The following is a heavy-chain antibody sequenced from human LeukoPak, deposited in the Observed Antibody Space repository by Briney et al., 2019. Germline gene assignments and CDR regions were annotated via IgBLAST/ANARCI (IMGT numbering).Heavy chain of an antibody. J-gene: IGHJ4*02. Sequence: PGGSLRLSCAASGFTFDDYAMHWVRQAPGKGLEWVSGISGNSGSIVYADSVKGRFTISRGNAKNSLYLQMNSLRAEDTALYYCAKGYGGYWGQGTLVTVSS. D-gene: IGHD3-10*01. V-gene: IGHV3-9*01. CDR3: AKGYGGY. CDR2: ISGNSGSI. CDR1: GFTFDDYA.